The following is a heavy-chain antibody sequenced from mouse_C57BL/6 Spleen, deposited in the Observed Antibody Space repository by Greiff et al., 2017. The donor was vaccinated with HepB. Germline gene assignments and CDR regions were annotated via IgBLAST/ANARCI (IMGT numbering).Heavy chain of an antibody. CDR3: TRWGYGNIY. J-gene: IGHJ2*01. CDR2: IDPETGGT. CDR1: GYTFTDYE. Sequence: VQLQQSGAELVRPGASVTLSCKASGYTFTDYEMHWVKQTPVYGLEWIGAIDPETGGTAYNQKFKGKAILTADKSSSTAYMELRSLTSEDSAVYYCTRWGYGNIYWGQGTTLTVSS. D-gene: IGHD2-1*01. V-gene: IGHV1-15*01.